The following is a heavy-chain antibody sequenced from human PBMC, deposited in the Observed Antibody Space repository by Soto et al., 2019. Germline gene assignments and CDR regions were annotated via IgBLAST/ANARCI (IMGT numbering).Heavy chain of an antibody. J-gene: IGHJ6*02. Sequence: QVQLQESGPGLVKPSGTLSLTCAVSGGSISSSNWWSWVRQPPGKGLEWIGEIYHSGSTNYNPSLKGRVTISIDKSKNQFSLKLSSVTAADTAVYYCARVSGSDYSGMDVWGQGTTVTVSS. V-gene: IGHV4-4*02. D-gene: IGHD1-26*01. CDR3: ARVSGSDYSGMDV. CDR2: IYHSGST. CDR1: GGSISSSNW.